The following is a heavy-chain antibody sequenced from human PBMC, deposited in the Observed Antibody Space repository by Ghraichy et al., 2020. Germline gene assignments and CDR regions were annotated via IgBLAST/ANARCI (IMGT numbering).Heavy chain of an antibody. Sequence: ASVKVSCKTSGYSFLSYGVSWVRQARGQGLEWVGWISAYNDYTNYAQKFQGRVTLTTDASTSTAYMELRSLKSDDTAVYYCAREDLKYCNGANCYSHFDNWGQGTLVTVSS. V-gene: IGHV1-18*01. D-gene: IGHD2-21*01. CDR3: AREDLKYCNGANCYSHFDN. CDR1: GYSFLSYG. CDR2: ISAYNDYT. J-gene: IGHJ4*02.